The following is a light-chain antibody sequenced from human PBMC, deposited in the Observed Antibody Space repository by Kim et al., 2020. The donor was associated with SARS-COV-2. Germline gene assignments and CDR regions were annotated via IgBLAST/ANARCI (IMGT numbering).Light chain of an antibody. CDR3: QQYDNLLT. V-gene: IGKV1-33*01. CDR2: DAS. J-gene: IGKJ4*01. CDR1: QDISNY. Sequence: DIQMNQSPSSLSASVGDRVTITCQASQDISNYLNWYQQKPGKAPKLLIYDASNLETGVPSRFSGSGSGTDFTFTISSLQPEDIATYYCQQYDNLLTFGGGTKVDIK.